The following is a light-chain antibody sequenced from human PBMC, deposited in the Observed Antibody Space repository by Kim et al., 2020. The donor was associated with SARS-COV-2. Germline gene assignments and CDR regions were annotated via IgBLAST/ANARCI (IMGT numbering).Light chain of an antibody. CDR3: QQSYSNPYT. CDR2: TTS. CDR1: QSISGY. J-gene: IGKJ2*01. V-gene: IGKV1-39*01. Sequence: DFQMTQSPSSLSASVGDRVTITCRTSQSISGYLNWYQQKPGKAPNLLIYTTSTLQSGIPSRFSGSGSGTDFTLTISSLQREDFATYYCQQSYSNPYTFGQGTKLEI.